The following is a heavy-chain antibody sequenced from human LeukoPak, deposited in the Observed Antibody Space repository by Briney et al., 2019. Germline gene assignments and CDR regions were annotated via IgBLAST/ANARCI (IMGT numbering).Heavy chain of an antibody. CDR2: ISGSGGST. V-gene: IGHV3-23*01. CDR1: GFTFSSYA. CDR3: ATESGYFDSGGYFDS. J-gene: IGHJ4*02. Sequence: GGSLRLSCAASGFTFSSYAMSWVRQAPGKGLEWVSAISGSGGSTYYADSVKGRFTISRDNSKNTLYLQMNSLRAEDTALYYCATESGYFDSGGYFDSWGQGTLVTVSS. D-gene: IGHD3-22*01.